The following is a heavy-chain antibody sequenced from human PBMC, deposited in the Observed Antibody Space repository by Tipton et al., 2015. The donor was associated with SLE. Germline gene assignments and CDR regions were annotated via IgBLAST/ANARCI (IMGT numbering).Heavy chain of an antibody. J-gene: IGHJ4*02. CDR2: ISYSGST. V-gene: IGHV4-31*03. CDR3: ARDVGGYNTGWFPYYFDY. Sequence: LRLSCTVSGGSVSSGYYYWSWIRQSPGKGLEWIGYISYSGSTNYNSSLKSRLTISVDTSKNQFSLKLSSVTAADTAVYYCARDVGGYNTGWFPYYFDYWGQGTLVTVSS. CDR1: GGSVSSGYYY. D-gene: IGHD2-8*02.